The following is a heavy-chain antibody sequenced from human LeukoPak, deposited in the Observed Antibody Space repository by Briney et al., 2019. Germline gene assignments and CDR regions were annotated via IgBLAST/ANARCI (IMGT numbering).Heavy chain of an antibody. Sequence: GASVKVSCKASGYTFTSYGISWVRQAPGQGLEWMGWISAYNGNTNYAQKLQGRVTMTTDTSTSTAYMELRSLRSDDTAVYYCAITLVVVAATSTPHYFDYWGQGTLVTVSS. J-gene: IGHJ4*02. CDR1: GYTFTSYG. V-gene: IGHV1-18*01. CDR2: ISAYNGNT. CDR3: AITLVVVAATSTPHYFDY. D-gene: IGHD2-15*01.